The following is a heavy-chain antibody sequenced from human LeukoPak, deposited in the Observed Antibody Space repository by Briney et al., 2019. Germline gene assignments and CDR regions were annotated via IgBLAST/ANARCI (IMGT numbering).Heavy chain of an antibody. CDR1: GGSISSYY. V-gene: IGHV4-59*01. CDR2: IYYSGST. D-gene: IGHD3-16*01. Sequence: SETLSLTCTVSGGSISSYYWNWIRQPPGKGLEWIGYIYYSGSTNYNPSLKSRVTISLDTSKNQFSLKLSSVTAADTAVYYCATRAGEYYMDVWGKGTTVTVSS. CDR3: ATRAGEYYMDV. J-gene: IGHJ6*03.